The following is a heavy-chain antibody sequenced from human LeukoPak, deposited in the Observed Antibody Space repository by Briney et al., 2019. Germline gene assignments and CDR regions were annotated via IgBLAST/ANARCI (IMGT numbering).Heavy chain of an antibody. V-gene: IGHV3-23*01. CDR2: ISGSGGST. Sequence: GSLRLSCEASGFTFSSLAMSWVRQAPGKGLEWVSVISGSGGSTYYADSVKGRFTISRDNSKNTLYLQMNSLRAEDTAVYYCARVDWNYYFDYWGQGTLVTVSS. D-gene: IGHD1-7*01. CDR3: ARVDWNYYFDY. CDR1: GFTFSSLA. J-gene: IGHJ4*02.